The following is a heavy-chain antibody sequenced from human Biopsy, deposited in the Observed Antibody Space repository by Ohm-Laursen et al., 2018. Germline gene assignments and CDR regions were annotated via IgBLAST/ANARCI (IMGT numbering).Heavy chain of an antibody. Sequence: VASVKVSCKTSGYNFISYSINWVRQAPGQGLEWMGWIRPLNGDTKYGQKFQDRVTMPTDTSTSTVYMELTSLRSDDTAVYYCARGEVTFGELIVSLDSWGQGTLVTVSS. V-gene: IGHV1-18*01. CDR2: IRPLNGDT. CDR3: ARGEVTFGELIVSLDS. J-gene: IGHJ4*02. CDR1: GYNFISYS. D-gene: IGHD3-16*02.